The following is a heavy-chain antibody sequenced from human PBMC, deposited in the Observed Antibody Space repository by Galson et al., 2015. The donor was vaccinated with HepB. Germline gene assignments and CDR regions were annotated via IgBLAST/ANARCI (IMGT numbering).Heavy chain of an antibody. J-gene: IGHJ4*02. D-gene: IGHD3-10*01. V-gene: IGHV1-24*01. CDR2: FDPEDGET. CDR1: GYTLTELS. CDR3: ATDPLYGSGSYPEGY. Sequence: SVKVSCKVSGYTLTELSMHWVRQAPGKGLEWMGGFDPEDGETIYAQKFQGRVTTTEDTSTDTAYMELSSLRSEDTAVYYCATDPLYGSGSYPEGYWGQGTLVTVSS.